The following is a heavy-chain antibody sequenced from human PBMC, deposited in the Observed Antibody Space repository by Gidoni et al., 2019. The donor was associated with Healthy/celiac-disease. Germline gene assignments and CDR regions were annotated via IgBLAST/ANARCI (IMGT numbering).Heavy chain of an antibody. CDR2: IKQDGSEK. CDR3: ARDILLGDSYASNWFDP. Sequence: EVQLVESGGGLVQPGGSLRLSCAASGFTFSSYWMSWVRQAPGKGLEWVANIKQDGSEKYYVDSVKGRFTISRDNAKNSLYLQMNSLRAEDTAVYYCARDILLGDSYASNWFDPWGQGTLVTVSS. V-gene: IGHV3-7*01. D-gene: IGHD5-18*01. J-gene: IGHJ5*02. CDR1: GFTFSSYW.